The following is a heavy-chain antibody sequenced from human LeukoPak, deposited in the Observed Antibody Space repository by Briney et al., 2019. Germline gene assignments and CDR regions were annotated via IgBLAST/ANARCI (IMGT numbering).Heavy chain of an antibody. CDR3: ARQGIDAFDI. Sequence: PSETLSLTCSVSGGSISSHYWSWIRQPPGKGLEWIAYIYYTGTRNYNPSLKSRVTISVDTSKNQISLRLSSVTAADTAVYYCARQGIDAFDIWGQGTLVTVSS. J-gene: IGHJ3*02. V-gene: IGHV4-59*08. CDR2: IYYTGTR. CDR1: GGSISSHY.